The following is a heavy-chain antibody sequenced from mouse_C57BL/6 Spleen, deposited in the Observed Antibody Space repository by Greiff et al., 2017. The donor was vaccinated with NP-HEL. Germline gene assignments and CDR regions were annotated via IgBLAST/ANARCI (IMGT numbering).Heavy chain of an antibody. CDR3: ARLGRGYFDV. CDR1: GFTFSSYA. D-gene: IGHD4-1*01. V-gene: IGHV5-4*01. CDR2: ISDGGSYT. J-gene: IGHJ1*03. Sequence: EVQLMESGGGLVKPGGSLKLSCAASGFTFSSYAMSWVRQTPEKRLEWVATISDGGSYTYYPDNVKGRFTISRDNAKNNLYLQMSDLKSEDTAMYYCARLGRGYFDVWGTGTTVTVSS.